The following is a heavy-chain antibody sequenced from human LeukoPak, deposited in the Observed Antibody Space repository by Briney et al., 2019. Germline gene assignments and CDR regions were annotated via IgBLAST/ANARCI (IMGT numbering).Heavy chain of an antibody. D-gene: IGHD3-22*01. V-gene: IGHV4-59*01. CDR1: GGSIRSYY. CDR2: IYYSGST. CDR3: ARGTYYYDSSGYH. J-gene: IGHJ5*02. Sequence: SETLSLTXTVSGGSIRSYYWSWIRQPPGKGLEWIGYIYYSGSTNYNPSLKSRVTISVDTSKNQFSLKLSSVTAADTAVYYCARGTYYYDSSGYHWGQGTLVTVSS.